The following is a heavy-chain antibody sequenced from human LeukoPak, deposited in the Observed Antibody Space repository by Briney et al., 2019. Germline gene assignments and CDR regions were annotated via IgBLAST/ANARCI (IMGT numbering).Heavy chain of an antibody. CDR1: GDSVSSNSAA. Sequence: SQTLSLTCAISGDSVSSNSAAWNWIRQSPSRGLEWLGRTYYRYKWYNDYAVSVKSRITINPDTSKNQFSLQLNSVTPEDTAVYYCARELLWFGELLYGAFDIWGQGTMVTVSS. CDR2: TYYRYKWYN. J-gene: IGHJ3*02. V-gene: IGHV6-1*01. D-gene: IGHD3-10*01. CDR3: ARELLWFGELLYGAFDI.